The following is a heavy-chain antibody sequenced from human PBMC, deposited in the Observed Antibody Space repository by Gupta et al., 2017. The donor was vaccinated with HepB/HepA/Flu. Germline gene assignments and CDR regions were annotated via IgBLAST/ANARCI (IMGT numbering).Heavy chain of an antibody. CDR1: GFTFSSYA. D-gene: IGHD6-13*01. CDR2: ISGSGGST. V-gene: IGHV3-23*01. Sequence: EVQLLESGGGLVQPGGSLRLSCAASGFTFSSYAMSWVRQAPGKGLEWVSAISGSGGSTYYADSVKGRFTIPRDNSKNTLYLQMNSLRAEDTAVYYCAKDRYSSSWLSQYFDYWGQGTLVTVSS. J-gene: IGHJ4*02. CDR3: AKDRYSSSWLSQYFDY.